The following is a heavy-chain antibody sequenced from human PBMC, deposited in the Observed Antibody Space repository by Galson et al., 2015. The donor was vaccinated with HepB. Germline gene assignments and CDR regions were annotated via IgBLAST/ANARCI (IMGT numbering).Heavy chain of an antibody. J-gene: IGHJ6*04. V-gene: IGHV3-72*01. Sequence: SLRLSCAASGFILSAHYMDWARQAPGKGLEWVARISDKASSHKTDYAASVKGRFTISRDDSQNSVYLQMNSLKIEDTAVYYCARGEVWGKGTTVTVSS. CDR2: ISDKASSHKT. CDR1: GFILSAHY. CDR3: ARGEV.